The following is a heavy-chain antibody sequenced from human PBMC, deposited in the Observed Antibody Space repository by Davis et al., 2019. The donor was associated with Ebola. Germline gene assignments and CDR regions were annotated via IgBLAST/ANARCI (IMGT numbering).Heavy chain of an antibody. J-gene: IGHJ4*02. CDR3: ARGRDYIWGSYRFVY. Sequence: MPGGSLRLSCAVSGGSISSSNWWSWVRQPPGKGLEWIGEIYHSGSTNYNPSLKSRVTISVDTSKNQFSLKLSSVTAADTAVYYCARGRDYIWGSYRFVYWGQGTLVTVSS. CDR1: GGSISSSNW. V-gene: IGHV4-4*02. CDR2: IYHSGST. D-gene: IGHD3-16*02.